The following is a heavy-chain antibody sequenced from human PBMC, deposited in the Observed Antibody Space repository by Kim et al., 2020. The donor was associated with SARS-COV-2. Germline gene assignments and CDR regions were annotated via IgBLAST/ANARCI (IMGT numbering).Heavy chain of an antibody. D-gene: IGHD6-13*01. CDR2: IYYSGST. CDR1: GGSISSYY. J-gene: IGHJ4*02. CDR3: ARVGYSSGWSYFDY. V-gene: IGHV4-59*13. Sequence: SETLSLTCTVSGGSISSYYWSWIRQPPGKGLEWIGYIYYSGSTNYNPSLKSRVTISVDTSKNQFSLKLSSVTAADTAVYYCARVGYSSGWSYFDYWGQGTLVTVSS.